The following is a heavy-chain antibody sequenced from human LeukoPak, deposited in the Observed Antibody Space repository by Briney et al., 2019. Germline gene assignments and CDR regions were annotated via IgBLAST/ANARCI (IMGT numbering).Heavy chain of an antibody. CDR3: ARDRAGDY. J-gene: IGHJ4*02. Sequence: GGSLRLSCAASGFIFSNFGMNWVRQAPGKGLQWLSYISTTSSTIYYADSVKGRFTISRDNAKNSLYLQMNSLRDEDTAVYYCARDRAGDYWGQGTLVTVSS. CDR1: GFIFSNFG. CDR2: ISTTSSTI. V-gene: IGHV3-48*02. D-gene: IGHD3-10*01.